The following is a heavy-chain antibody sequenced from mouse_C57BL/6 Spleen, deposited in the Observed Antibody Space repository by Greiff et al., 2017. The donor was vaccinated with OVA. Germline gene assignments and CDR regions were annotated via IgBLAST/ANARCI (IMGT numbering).Heavy chain of an antibody. CDR2: IYPGDGDT. Sequence: VQLQESGAELVKPGASVKISCKASGYAFSSYWMNWVKQRPGKGLEWIGQIYPGDGDTNYNGKFKGKATLTADKSSSTAYMQLSSLTSEDSAVYFCARTAPLRRGYYFDYWGQGTTLTVSS. D-gene: IGHD1-2*01. CDR1: GYAFSSYW. CDR3: ARTAPLRRGYYFDY. J-gene: IGHJ2*01. V-gene: IGHV1-80*01.